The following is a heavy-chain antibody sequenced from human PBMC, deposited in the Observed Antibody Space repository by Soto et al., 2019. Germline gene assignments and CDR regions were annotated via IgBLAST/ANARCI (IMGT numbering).Heavy chain of an antibody. Sequence: ASVKVSCKASGYSFTTYAVHWVRQAPGQRLEWMGWIDVGTGNTKYSQKFQGRVTMTRDTSANTAYMELSSLTSEDTAVHYCARNVVATIQLDYWGQGTLVTVSS. CDR2: IDVGTGNT. CDR3: ARNVVATIQLDY. V-gene: IGHV1-3*01. D-gene: IGHD5-12*01. J-gene: IGHJ4*02. CDR1: GYSFTTYA.